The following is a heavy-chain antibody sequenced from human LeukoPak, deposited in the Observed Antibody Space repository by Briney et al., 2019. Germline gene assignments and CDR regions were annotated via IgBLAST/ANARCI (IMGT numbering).Heavy chain of an antibody. CDR2: ISASNGNT. D-gene: IGHD1-26*01. Sequence: ASVKVSCKASGYTFTSYGISWVRQAPGQGLEWMGWISASNGNTNYAQKLQGRVTMTTDTSTSTAYMELRSLRSDDTAVYYCACTSAVGATVYYYYGMDVWGQGTTVTVSS. CDR1: GYTFTSYG. J-gene: IGHJ6*02. V-gene: IGHV1-18*01. CDR3: ACTSAVGATVYYYYGMDV.